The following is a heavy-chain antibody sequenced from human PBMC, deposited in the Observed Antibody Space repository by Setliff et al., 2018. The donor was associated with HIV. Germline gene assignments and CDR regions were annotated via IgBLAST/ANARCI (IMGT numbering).Heavy chain of an antibody. CDR3: VASSSWSCRLNY. D-gene: IGHD6-13*01. J-gene: IGHJ4*02. Sequence: SETLSLTCAVYGVYGVYRDQYSWSWIRQPPGQGLEWIAWISDSGTTNYNPSLKSRVTLSVDTSKNQFSLSLTSVTGADTGIYYCVASSSWSCRLNYWGQGTQVTVSS. V-gene: IGHV4-61*01. CDR1: GVYGVYRDQYS. CDR2: ISDSGTT.